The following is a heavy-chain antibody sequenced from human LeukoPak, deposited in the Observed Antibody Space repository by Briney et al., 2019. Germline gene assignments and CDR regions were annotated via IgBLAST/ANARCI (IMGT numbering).Heavy chain of an antibody. CDR1: GFTFSSYG. J-gene: IGHJ3*02. CDR3: ARANPKSWREIDI. Sequence: GGSLRLSCAASGFTFSSYGMSWVRQAPGKGLEWVSAISGSGGSTYYADSVKGRFTISRDNSKNTLYLQMNSLRAEDTAVYYCARANPKSWREIDIWGQGTMVTVSS. V-gene: IGHV3-23*01. D-gene: IGHD1-1*01. CDR2: ISGSGGST.